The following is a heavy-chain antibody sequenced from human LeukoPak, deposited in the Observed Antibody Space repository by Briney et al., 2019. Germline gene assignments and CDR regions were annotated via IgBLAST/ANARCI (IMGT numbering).Heavy chain of an antibody. CDR2: IYYSGST. CDR3: ASSGWYLFFDY. D-gene: IGHD6-19*01. CDR1: GGSISSSSYY. V-gene: IGHV4-39*01. Sequence: SETLSLTCTVSGGSISSSSYYWGWIRQPPGKGLEWIGSIYYSGSTYYNPSLKSRVTISVDTSKNQFSLKLSSVTAADTAVYYCASSGWYLFFDYWGQGTLVNVSS. J-gene: IGHJ4*02.